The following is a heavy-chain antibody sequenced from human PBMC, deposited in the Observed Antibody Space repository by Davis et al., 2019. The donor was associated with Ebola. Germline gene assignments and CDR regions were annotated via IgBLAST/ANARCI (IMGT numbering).Heavy chain of an antibody. J-gene: IGHJ4*02. V-gene: IGHV3-30*03. CDR3: ARGVAAAGRVTLTF. Sequence: GGSLRLSCAASGFTFSSYGMHWVRQAPGKGLEWVAVISYDGSNKYYADSVKGRFTISRDNAKNSLYLQMNSLRAEDTAVYYCARGVAAAGRVTLTFWGQGTLVTVSS. CDR1: GFTFSSYG. CDR2: ISYDGSNK. D-gene: IGHD6-13*01.